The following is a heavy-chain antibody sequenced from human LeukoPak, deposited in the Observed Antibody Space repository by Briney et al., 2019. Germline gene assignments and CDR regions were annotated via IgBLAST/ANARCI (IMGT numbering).Heavy chain of an antibody. Sequence: PGGSLRLSCAASGFTFSDYALSWVRQAPGKGLDWVSSIAGSNGYISYADSVKGRFTISRDNAKKSLYLQMTSLTAEDTAVYYCARDRGAYCGGDCYLGFDYWGQGTLVTVSS. CDR2: IAGSNGYI. D-gene: IGHD2-21*02. V-gene: IGHV3-21*01. CDR3: ARDRGAYCGGDCYLGFDY. J-gene: IGHJ4*01. CDR1: GFTFSDYA.